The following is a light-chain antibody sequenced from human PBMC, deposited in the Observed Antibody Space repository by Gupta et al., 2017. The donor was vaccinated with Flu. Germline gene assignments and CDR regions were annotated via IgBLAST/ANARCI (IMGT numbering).Light chain of an antibody. CDR1: SLSSHRVFD. J-gene: IGLJ2*01. V-gene: IGLV3-19*01. CDR3: NSRDTTGDLVV. Sequence: VTIPCQGDSLSSHRVFDISWYQQKPGQAPVLVIYGKNKRPSGIPDRFSGSTSGNTASLTIAGAQAEDEADYYCNSRDTTGDLVVFGGGTKLTVL. CDR2: GKN.